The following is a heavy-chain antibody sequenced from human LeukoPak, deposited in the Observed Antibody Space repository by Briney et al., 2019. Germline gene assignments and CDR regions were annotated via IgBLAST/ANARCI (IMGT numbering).Heavy chain of an antibody. Sequence: GGSLRLSCAASGFTFSNAWMSWVRQAPGKGLEWVGGIKSKTDGGTTDYAAPVKGRFTISRDDSKNTLYMQMNSLKTEDTAVYYCTTDRPWHDILTGYSAFDYWGQGTLVTVSS. D-gene: IGHD3-9*01. V-gene: IGHV3-15*01. CDR1: GFTFSNAW. CDR2: IKSKTDGGTT. J-gene: IGHJ4*02. CDR3: TTDRPWHDILTGYSAFDY.